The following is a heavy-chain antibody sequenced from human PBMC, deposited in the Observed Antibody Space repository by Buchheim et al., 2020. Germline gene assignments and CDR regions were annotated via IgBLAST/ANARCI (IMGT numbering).Heavy chain of an antibody. CDR2: INPSGGST. D-gene: IGHD6-19*01. J-gene: IGHJ6*04. V-gene: IGHV1-46*01. CDR3: ARDYSSGWLYGPGYYYYGMDV. Sequence: QVQLVQSGAEVKKPGASVKVSCKASGYTFTSYYMHWVRQAPGQGLEWMGIINPSGGSTSYAQKFQGRFTMTRDTSTSTVYMELSSLRSEDTAVYYCARDYSSGWLYGPGYYYYGMDVWGKGTT. CDR1: GYTFTSYY.